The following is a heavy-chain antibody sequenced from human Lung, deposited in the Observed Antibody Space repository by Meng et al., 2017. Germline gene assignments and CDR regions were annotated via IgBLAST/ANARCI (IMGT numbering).Heavy chain of an antibody. CDR2: ISSSSSYI. J-gene: IGHJ4*02. V-gene: IGHV3-21*01. CDR1: GFTFSTYS. Sequence: EVQLVESGGGLVKPGGVLRLSCAASGFTFSTYSMKWVRQAPGKGLEWVSSISSSSSYIYYADSVKGRFTISRDNAKNSLYLQMNSLRAEDTAVYYCARLPLLWFGESHDFDYWGQGTLVTVSS. CDR3: ARLPLLWFGESHDFDY. D-gene: IGHD3-10*01.